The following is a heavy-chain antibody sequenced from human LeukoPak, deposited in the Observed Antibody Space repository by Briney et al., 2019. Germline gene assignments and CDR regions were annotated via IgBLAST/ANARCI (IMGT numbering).Heavy chain of an antibody. J-gene: IGHJ4*02. V-gene: IGHV3-48*03. CDR1: GFTVSSNY. CDR2: ISSSGSTI. Sequence: GGSLRLSCAASGFTVSSNYMKWVRQAPGKGLEWVSYISSSGSTIYYADSVKGRFTISRDNAKNSLYLQMNSLRAEDTALYYCARGSERGMGYWGQGSLVTVSS. CDR3: ARGSERGMGY. D-gene: IGHD3-16*01.